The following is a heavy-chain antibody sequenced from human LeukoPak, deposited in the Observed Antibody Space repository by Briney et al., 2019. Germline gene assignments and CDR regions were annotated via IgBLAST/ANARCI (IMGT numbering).Heavy chain of an antibody. CDR1: GFTFSSYA. CDR3: ARDSSLAAAGSSARRVSGYPDI. D-gene: IGHD6-13*01. V-gene: IGHV3-30*04. Sequence: PGGSLRLSCAASGFTFSSYAMHWVRQAPGKGLEWVAVISYDGSNKYYADSVKGRFTISRDNSKNTLYLQMNSLRAEDTAVYYCARDSSLAAAGSSARRVSGYPDIWGQGTMVTVSS. J-gene: IGHJ3*02. CDR2: ISYDGSNK.